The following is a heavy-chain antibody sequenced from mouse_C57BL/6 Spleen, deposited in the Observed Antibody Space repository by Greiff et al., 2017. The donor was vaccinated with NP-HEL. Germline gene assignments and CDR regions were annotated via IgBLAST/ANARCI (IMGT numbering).Heavy chain of an antibody. CDR2: INYDGSST. J-gene: IGHJ2*01. V-gene: IGHV5-16*01. Sequence: EVKVVESEGGLVQPGSSMKLSCTASGFTFSDYYMAWVRQVPEKGLEWVANINYDGSSTYYLDSLKSRFIISRDNAKNILYLQMSSLKSEDTATYYCARERDDYIDYWGQGTTLTVSS. CDR3: ARERDDYIDY. CDR1: GFTFSDYY. D-gene: IGHD2-3*01.